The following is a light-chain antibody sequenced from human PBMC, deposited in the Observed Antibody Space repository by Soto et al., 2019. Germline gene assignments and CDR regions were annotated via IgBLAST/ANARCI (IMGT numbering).Light chain of an antibody. V-gene: IGKV3-15*01. J-gene: IGKJ1*01. Sequence: EIVMTQSPATLSVSPGERATLSCRASQSVSSNLAWYQQKPGQAPRLLIYGASTRATGIPARFSGSGSGTEFTLTISCLHSEDFAVYYCQQYNNWPPWTFGQGTKV. CDR1: QSVSSN. CDR3: QQYNNWPPWT. CDR2: GAS.